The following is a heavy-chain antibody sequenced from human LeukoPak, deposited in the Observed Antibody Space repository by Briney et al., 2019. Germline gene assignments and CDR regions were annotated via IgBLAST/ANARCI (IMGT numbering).Heavy chain of an antibody. CDR1: GFTVSSNY. Sequence: PGGSLRLSCAASGFTVSSNYMSWVRQAPGKGLEWVSYISSSSSTIYYADSVKGRFTISRDNAKNSLYLQMNSLRAEDTAVYYCARDRKFGGVIVPLDYWGQGTLVTVSS. D-gene: IGHD3-16*02. CDR3: ARDRKFGGVIVPLDY. J-gene: IGHJ4*02. CDR2: ISSSSSTI. V-gene: IGHV3-48*04.